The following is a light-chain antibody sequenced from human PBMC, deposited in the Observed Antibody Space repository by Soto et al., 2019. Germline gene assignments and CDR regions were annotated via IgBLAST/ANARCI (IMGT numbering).Light chain of an antibody. Sequence: QSVLTQPASVSGSPGQSITISCTGTSSDVGGYNYVSWYQQHPGKAPKFMIYDVSNRPSGVSNRFSGSKSGNTASLTISELQAEDEADYYCSSYTSSSTLVFGTGTKVTVL. CDR3: SSYTSSSTLV. CDR2: DVS. CDR1: SSDVGGYNY. J-gene: IGLJ1*01. V-gene: IGLV2-14*01.